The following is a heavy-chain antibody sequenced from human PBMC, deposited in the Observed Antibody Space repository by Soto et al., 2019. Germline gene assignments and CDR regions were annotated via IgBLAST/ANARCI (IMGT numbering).Heavy chain of an antibody. J-gene: IGHJ3*02. CDR3: ARDLDYGGNADAFDI. CDR1: GLTFSSYS. CDR2: ISSSSSTI. D-gene: IGHD4-17*01. Sequence: GGSLRLSGAASGLTFSSYSMNWVRQAPGKGLEWVSYISSSSSTIYYADSVKGRFTISRDNAKNSLYLQMNSLRAEDTAVYYCARDLDYGGNADAFDIWRQGTMVTVSS. V-gene: IGHV3-48*01.